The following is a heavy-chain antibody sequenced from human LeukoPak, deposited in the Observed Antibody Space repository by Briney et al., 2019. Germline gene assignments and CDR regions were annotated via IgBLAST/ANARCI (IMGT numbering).Heavy chain of an antibody. CDR2: FDPEDGET. J-gene: IGHJ4*02. CDR1: GYTFTSYA. V-gene: IGHV1-24*01. D-gene: IGHD1-26*01. CDR3: ATDNQERGFDY. Sequence: ASVKVSCKASGYTFTSYAMHWVRQAPGKGLEWMGGFDPEDGETIYAQKFQGRVTMTEDTSTDTAYMELSSLRSEDTAVYYCATDNQERGFDYWGQGTLVTVSS.